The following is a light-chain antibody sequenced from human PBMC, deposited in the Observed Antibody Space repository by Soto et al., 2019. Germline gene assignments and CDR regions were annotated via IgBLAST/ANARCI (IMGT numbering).Light chain of an antibody. V-gene: IGLV2-14*01. CDR3: SSSTTTSWV. CDR2: GVS. CDR1: SSDVGNYNY. J-gene: IGLJ1*01. Sequence: QSALTQPASVSGSPGQSVTISCTGTSSDVGNYNYVSWYQHHPGKAPKLMIYGVSNRPSGVSNRFSGSKSGNTASLTISGLQAEDEGDYYCSSSTTTSWVFGTGTKVTVL.